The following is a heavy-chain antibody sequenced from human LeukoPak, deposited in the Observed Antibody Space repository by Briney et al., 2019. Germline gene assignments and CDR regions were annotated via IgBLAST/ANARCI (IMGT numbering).Heavy chain of an antibody. Sequence: GGSLRLPCAASGFTFSSYGMHWVRQAPGKGLEWVAFIFYDGSYNYYADSVKGRFTISRDNTKNTLFLQMNSLRAGDTAVYYCARESSWYWGQGTLVTVSS. CDR3: ARESSWY. D-gene: IGHD6-6*01. CDR1: GFTFSSYG. J-gene: IGHJ4*02. CDR2: IFYDGSYN. V-gene: IGHV3-33*08.